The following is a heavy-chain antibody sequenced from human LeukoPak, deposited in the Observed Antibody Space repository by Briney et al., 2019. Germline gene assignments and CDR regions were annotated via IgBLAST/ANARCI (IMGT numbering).Heavy chain of an antibody. CDR2: IYYSGST. J-gene: IGHJ4*02. Sequence: KASETLSLTCTVSGGSISSSSYYWGWIRQPPGKGLEWIGSIYYSGSTYYNPSLKSRVTISVDTSKNQFSLKLSSVTAADTAVYYCARRAVVPAAMRSFDYWGQGTLVTVSS. CDR1: GGSISSSSYY. D-gene: IGHD2-2*01. CDR3: ARRAVVPAAMRSFDY. V-gene: IGHV4-39*01.